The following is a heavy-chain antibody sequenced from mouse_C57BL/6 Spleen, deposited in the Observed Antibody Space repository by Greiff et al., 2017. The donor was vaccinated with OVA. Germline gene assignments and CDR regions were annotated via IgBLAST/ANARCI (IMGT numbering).Heavy chain of an antibody. D-gene: IGHD2-5*01. CDR3: ARDTSAYYSNYVGYAMDY. J-gene: IGHJ4*01. V-gene: IGHV5-4*01. CDR1: GFTFSSYA. Sequence: EVQVVESGGGLVKPGGSLKLPCAASGFTFSSYAMSWVRQTPEKRLEWVATISDGGSYTYYPDNVKGRLTISRDNAKNNLYLQMSHLKSEDTAMYYCARDTSAYYSNYVGYAMDYWGQGTSVTVSS. CDR2: ISDGGSYT.